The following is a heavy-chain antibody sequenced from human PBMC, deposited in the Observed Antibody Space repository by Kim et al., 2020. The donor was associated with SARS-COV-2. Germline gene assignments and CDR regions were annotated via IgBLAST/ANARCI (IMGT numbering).Heavy chain of an antibody. D-gene: IGHD3-10*01. CDR3: VRVAGDSGPSPYYF. CDR2: ISNSGTT. J-gene: IGHJ4*01. CDR1: GASMTSGDYY. Sequence: SETLSFTCTVSGASMTSGDYYWSWIRQPPGKGLEWLGRISNSGTTYYNPFLESRLIISLDTSKNQFSLKLTAETAADTAGSSCVRVAGDSGPSPYYF. V-gene: IGHV4-30-4*01.